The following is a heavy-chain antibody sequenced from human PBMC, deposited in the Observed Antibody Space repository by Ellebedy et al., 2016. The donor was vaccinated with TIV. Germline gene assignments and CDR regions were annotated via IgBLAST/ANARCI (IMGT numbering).Heavy chain of an antibody. CDR1: GYPFTTYG. D-gene: IGHD1-26*01. Sequence: AASVKVSCKASGYPFTTYGIVWLRQAPGQGLEWMGWINTFNGKTNYAQKLQGRVTMTTDTSTSTVYMELRSLRSDDTAVYYCARDRGSYAFDFWGQGTLVTVSS. CDR2: INTFNGKT. J-gene: IGHJ4*02. V-gene: IGHV1-18*01. CDR3: ARDRGSYAFDF.